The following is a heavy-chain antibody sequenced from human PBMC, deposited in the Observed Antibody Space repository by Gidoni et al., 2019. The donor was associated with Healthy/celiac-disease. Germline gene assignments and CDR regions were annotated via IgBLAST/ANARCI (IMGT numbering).Heavy chain of an antibody. CDR2: ISYDGSNK. CDR1: GFTFGSYG. J-gene: IGHJ4*02. V-gene: IGHV3-30*18. D-gene: IGHD3-22*01. Sequence: QVQLVESGGGVVQPGRSLRLSCAASGFTFGSYGMHWVRQAPGKGLEWVAVISYDGSNKYYADSVKGRFTISRDNSKNTLYLQMNSLRAEDTAVYYCAKEGYYDSSGYLDYWGQGTLVTVSS. CDR3: AKEGYYDSSGYLDY.